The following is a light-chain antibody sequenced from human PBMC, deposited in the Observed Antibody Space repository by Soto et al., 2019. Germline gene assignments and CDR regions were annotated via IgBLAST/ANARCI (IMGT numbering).Light chain of an antibody. CDR2: EVN. Sequence: QSVLTQPASVSGSPGQSITISCTGTSGDVGTYNLVSWYQQHPGRAPKLIIFEVNKRPSGVSNRLSGSKSGNTASLAISGLQADDEADYHCCSYAGRSNVVCGGGTQPTVL. CDR3: CSYAGRSNVV. J-gene: IGLJ2*01. CDR1: SGDVGTYNL. V-gene: IGLV2-23*02.